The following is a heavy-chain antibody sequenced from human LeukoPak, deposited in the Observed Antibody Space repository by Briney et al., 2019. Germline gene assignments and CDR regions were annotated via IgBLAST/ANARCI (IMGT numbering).Heavy chain of an antibody. Sequence: ASVKVSCKVSGYTLTELSMHWVRQAPGKGLEWMGGFDPEDGESIYAQKFQGRVTMTEDTSTDTAYMELSSLRSEDTAVYYCATEIWGGGCSSTSCYVVDWGQGTLVTVSS. J-gene: IGHJ4*02. CDR3: ATEIWGGGCSSTSCYVVD. V-gene: IGHV1-24*01. CDR1: GYTLTELS. D-gene: IGHD2-2*01. CDR2: FDPEDGES.